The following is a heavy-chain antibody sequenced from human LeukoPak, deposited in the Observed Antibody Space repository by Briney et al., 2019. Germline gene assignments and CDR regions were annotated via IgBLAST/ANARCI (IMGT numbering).Heavy chain of an antibody. Sequence: PGGSLRLSCAASGFTFSSYWMHWVRQVPGKGLVWVARINPGGNSITYADSVKGRFTISRDNAKSTLYLQMDSLRAEDTGVYYCARSNQADDYWGQGTLVTVSS. CDR3: ARSNQADDY. D-gene: IGHD1-14*01. J-gene: IGHJ4*02. V-gene: IGHV3-74*01. CDR2: INPGGNSI. CDR1: GFTFSSYW.